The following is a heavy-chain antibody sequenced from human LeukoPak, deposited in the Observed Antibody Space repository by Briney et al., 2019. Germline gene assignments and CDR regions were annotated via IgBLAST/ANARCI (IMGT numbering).Heavy chain of an antibody. CDR2: ISYDGSNK. CDR1: GFTFSSYG. CDR3: AKNTISGGHYQYYMDV. J-gene: IGHJ6*03. V-gene: IGHV3-30*18. D-gene: IGHD3-16*02. Sequence: PGGSLRLSCAASGFTFSSYGMHWVRQAPGKGLEWVAVISYDGSNKYYADSVKGRFTISRDNSKNTLFLQMNSLRAEDTAVYYCAKNTISGGHYQYYMDVWGKGTTVTVSS.